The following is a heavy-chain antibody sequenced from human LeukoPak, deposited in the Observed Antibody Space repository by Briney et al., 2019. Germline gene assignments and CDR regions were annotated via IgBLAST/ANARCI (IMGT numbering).Heavy chain of an antibody. D-gene: IGHD5-12*01. CDR2: IYYSGST. V-gene: IGHV4-39*07. CDR1: GGSISSSSYY. CDR3: ARSSGSRDH. Sequence: SETLSLTCTVSGGSISSSSYYWGWIRQPPGKGLEWIGSIYYSGSTYYNPSLKSRVTISVDTSKNQFSLKLSSVTAADTAVYYCARSSGSRDHWGQGTLVTVSS. J-gene: IGHJ4*02.